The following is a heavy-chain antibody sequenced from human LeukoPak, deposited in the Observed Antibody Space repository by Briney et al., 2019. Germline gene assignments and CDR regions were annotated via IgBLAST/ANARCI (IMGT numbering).Heavy chain of an antibody. CDR1: GGSFSGYY. CDR3: ARVGRYCSGGSCYGENWFDP. D-gene: IGHD2-15*01. V-gene: IGHV4-34*01. J-gene: IGHJ5*02. CDR2: INHSGST. Sequence: SETLSLTCAVYGGSFSGYYWSWIRQPPGKGLEWIGEINHSGSTNYNPSLKSRVTISVDTSKNQFSLRLTSVTPADTAVYYCARVGRYCSGGSCYGENWFDPWGQGTLVTVSS.